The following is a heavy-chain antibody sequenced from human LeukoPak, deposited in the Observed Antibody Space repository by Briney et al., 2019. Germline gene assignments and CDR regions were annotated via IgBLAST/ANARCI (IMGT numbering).Heavy chain of an antibody. D-gene: IGHD2-15*01. CDR2: INSDGSST. J-gene: IGHJ4*02. CDR1: GFTFSSTW. CDR3: VRTPGAPYISNFDY. Sequence: GGSLRLSCAASGFTFSSTWMHWVRQAPGKGLVWVSRINSDGSSTNYADSVKGRFTISRDNAKNTLYLQMNSLRAEDTAVYYCVRTPGAPYISNFDYWGQGTLVTVSS. V-gene: IGHV3-74*01.